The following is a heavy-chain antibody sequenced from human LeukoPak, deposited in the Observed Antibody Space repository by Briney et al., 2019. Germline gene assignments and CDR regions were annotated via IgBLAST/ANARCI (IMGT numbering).Heavy chain of an antibody. CDR3: ARGLIAFRYSSSWYLTSGRFDP. Sequence: SETLSLTCTVSGGSISSSSYYWGWIRQPPGKGLEWIGSIYYSGSTYYNPSLKSRVTISVDTSKNQFSLKLSSVTAADTAVYYCARGLIAFRYSSSWYLTSGRFDPWGQGTLVTVSS. CDR1: GGSISSSSYY. V-gene: IGHV4-39*07. D-gene: IGHD6-13*01. CDR2: IYYSGST. J-gene: IGHJ5*02.